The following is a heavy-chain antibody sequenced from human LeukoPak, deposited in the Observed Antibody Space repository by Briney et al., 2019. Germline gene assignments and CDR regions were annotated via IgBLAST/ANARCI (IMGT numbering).Heavy chain of an antibody. CDR3: KIRRFLTA. Sequence: ASVKVSCKASGYTFTGDQIYWLRQAPGQGLEWVGWIKPSSGDTLYEQKFQGRVTMTRDKSISSAYMELSSLRSDDTAVLCEKIRRFLTAWGQGTLVTVSS. D-gene: IGHD2/OR15-2a*01. J-gene: IGHJ5*02. CDR2: IKPSSGDT. CDR1: GYTFTGDQ. V-gene: IGHV1-2*02.